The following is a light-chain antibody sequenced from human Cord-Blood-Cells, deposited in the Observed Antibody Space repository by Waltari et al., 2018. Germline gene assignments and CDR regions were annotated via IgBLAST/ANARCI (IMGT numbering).Light chain of an antibody. CDR3: SSYTSSSTWV. Sequence: QSALTQPASVSGSPGQSITISCTGTSSDVGGYNYVSWYQQHPGKAPKRMIYDVSKRPSGVSNRCSGSKSGNTASLTISGLQAEDEADYYCSSYTSSSTWVFGGGTKLTVL. CDR2: DVS. V-gene: IGLV2-14*01. CDR1: SSDVGGYNY. J-gene: IGLJ3*02.